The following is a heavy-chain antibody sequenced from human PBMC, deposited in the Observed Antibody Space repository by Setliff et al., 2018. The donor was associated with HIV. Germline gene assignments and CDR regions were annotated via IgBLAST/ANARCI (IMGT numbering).Heavy chain of an antibody. CDR1: GFNFGSYA. D-gene: IGHD2-8*01. Sequence: PGGSLRLSCAVSGFNFGSYAIHWVRLAPGQGPQWVALISYDGNNQWYADSVKGRFTVSRDNSKNTVYLQVNSLRPEDTAVYYCARDERWSLDYWGQGTLVTVSS. CDR3: ARDERWSLDY. CDR2: ISYDGNNQ. V-gene: IGHV3-30-3*01. J-gene: IGHJ4*02.